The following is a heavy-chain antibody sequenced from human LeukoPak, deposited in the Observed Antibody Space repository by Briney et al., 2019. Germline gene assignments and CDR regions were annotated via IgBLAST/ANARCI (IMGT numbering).Heavy chain of an antibody. Sequence: PGGSLRLSCAASGFTFSSYGMHWVRQAPGKGLEWVAVISYDGSNKYYADSVKGRFTISRDNSKNTLYLQMNSLRAEDTAVYYCARRGDSSSWLDYWGQGTLVTVSS. CDR2: ISYDGSNK. D-gene: IGHD6-13*01. V-gene: IGHV3-30*03. CDR1: GFTFSSYG. J-gene: IGHJ4*02. CDR3: ARRGDSSSWLDY.